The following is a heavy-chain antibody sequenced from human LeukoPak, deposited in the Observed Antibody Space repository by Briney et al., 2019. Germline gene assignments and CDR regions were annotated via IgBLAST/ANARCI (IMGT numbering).Heavy chain of an antibody. V-gene: IGHV1-8*01. D-gene: IGHD1-26*01. CDR1: GYTFTGYD. CDR2: MNPTSGDT. Sequence: GASVKVSCKASGYTFTGYDINWMRQAPGQGLEWMGWMNPTSGDTGYAQKFQGRVTMTRNTYIGTAYMELSNLRSEDTAVYYCARGGYSSDYWGQGTLVIVSS. J-gene: IGHJ4*02. CDR3: ARGGYSSDY.